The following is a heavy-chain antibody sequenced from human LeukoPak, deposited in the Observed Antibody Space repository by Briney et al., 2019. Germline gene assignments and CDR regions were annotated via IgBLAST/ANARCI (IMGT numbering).Heavy chain of an antibody. J-gene: IGHJ5*02. Sequence: SETLSLTCTVSGGSISSGSYYWSWIRQPAGKGLEWIWRIYTSGSTNYNPSLKSRVTISVDTSKNQFSLKLSSVTAADTAVYYCARDYGPNIVVVPAAIVLGWFDPWGQGTLVTVSS. CDR2: IYTSGST. V-gene: IGHV4-61*02. CDR3: ARDYGPNIVVVPAAIVLGWFDP. D-gene: IGHD2-2*01. CDR1: GGSISSGSYY.